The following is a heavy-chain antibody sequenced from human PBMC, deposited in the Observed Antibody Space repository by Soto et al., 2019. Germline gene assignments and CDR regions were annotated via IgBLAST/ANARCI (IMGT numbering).Heavy chain of an antibody. CDR1: GGSVRGGSDY. CDR3: ARDIRGYSRAFDY. Sequence: PSETLSLTCTVSGGSVRGGSDYWTWIRQPPGKGLEWIGYIYYSGSTTYNPSLKSRVTISIDTSKNQFSLKLTSATAADTAVYYCARDIRGYSRAFDYWGQGALVTGSS. D-gene: IGHD5-18*01. V-gene: IGHV4-61*01. CDR2: IYYSGST. J-gene: IGHJ4*02.